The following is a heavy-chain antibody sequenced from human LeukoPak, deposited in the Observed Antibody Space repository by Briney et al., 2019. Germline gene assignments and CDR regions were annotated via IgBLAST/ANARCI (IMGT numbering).Heavy chain of an antibody. D-gene: IGHD3-22*01. CDR3: AKSNYYDSSGYNSPEDAL. CDR2: ISYDGSNK. CDR1: GFTFSSYG. V-gene: IGHV3-30*18. J-gene: IGHJ4*02. Sequence: GGSLRLSCAASGFTFSSYGMHWVRQAPGKGLEWVAVISYDGSNKCYADSVKGRFTISRDNSKNTLYLQMNSLRAEDTAVYYCAKSNYYDSSGYNSPEDALWGQGTLVTVSS.